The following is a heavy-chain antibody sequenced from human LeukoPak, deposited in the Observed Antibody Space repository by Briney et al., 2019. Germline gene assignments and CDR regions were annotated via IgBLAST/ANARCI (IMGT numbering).Heavy chain of an antibody. CDR3: AREDYDILTGYYS. V-gene: IGHV4-34*01. D-gene: IGHD3-9*01. CDR1: GGSFSGYY. CDR2: INHSGST. Sequence: SETLSLTCAVYGGSFSGYYWSWIRQPPGKGLEWIGEINHSGSTNYNPSLKSRVTISVDTSKNQFSLKLSSVTAADTAVYYCAREDYDILTGYYSWGQGTLVTVSS. J-gene: IGHJ5*02.